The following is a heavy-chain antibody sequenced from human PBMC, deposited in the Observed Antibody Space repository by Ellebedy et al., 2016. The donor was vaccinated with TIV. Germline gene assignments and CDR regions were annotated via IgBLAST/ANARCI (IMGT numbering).Heavy chain of an antibody. CDR1: GFTFSSYA. V-gene: IGHV3-30-3*01. CDR2: ISYDGSNK. J-gene: IGHJ4*02. Sequence: GESLKISXAASGFTFSSYAMHWVRQAPGKGLEWVAVISYDGSNKYYADSVKGRFTISRDNSKNTLYLQMNSLRAEDTALYYCAKDSAYYYDSSGQEIFPLDYWGQGTLVTVSS. CDR3: AKDSAYYYDSSGQEIFPLDY. D-gene: IGHD3-22*01.